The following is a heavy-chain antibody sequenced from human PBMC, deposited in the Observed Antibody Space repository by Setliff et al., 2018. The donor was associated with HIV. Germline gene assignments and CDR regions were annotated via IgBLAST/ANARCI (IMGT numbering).Heavy chain of an antibody. D-gene: IGHD6-6*01. CDR3: ARDPAPSSSASYFQH. CDR2: IIPKSNTP. J-gene: IGHJ1*01. Sequence: SVKVSCKASGDTFSTFAIIWVRQAPGQGLEWMGGIIPKSNTPDYAQIFKGRLTITADESTSTAHMELVGLTSEDTAVYYCARDPAPSSSASYFQHWGQGTPVTVSS. V-gene: IGHV1-69*13. CDR1: GDTFSTFA.